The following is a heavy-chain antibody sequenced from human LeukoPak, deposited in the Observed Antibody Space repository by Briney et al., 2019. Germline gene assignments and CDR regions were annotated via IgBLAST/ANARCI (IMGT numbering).Heavy chain of an antibody. CDR1: GFTFSNYE. CDR2: ISSSGSTI. D-gene: IGHD5-12*01. V-gene: IGHV3-48*03. Sequence: GGSLRLSCAASGFTFSNYEMNLVRQAPGKGLEWVSYISSSGSTIYYADSVKGRFTISRDNAKNSLYLQMNSLRAEDTAVYYCARVGGFYYMDVWGKGTTVTVSS. J-gene: IGHJ6*03. CDR3: ARVGGFYYMDV.